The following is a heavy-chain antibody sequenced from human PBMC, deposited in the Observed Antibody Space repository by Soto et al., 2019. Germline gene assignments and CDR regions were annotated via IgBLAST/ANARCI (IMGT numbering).Heavy chain of an antibody. Sequence: QVQLVQSGGGVVQPGRSLRLSCAASGFTFSSYDMNWVRQAPGKGLEWVAVISYDGFNKYYADSVKGRFTISRDNSKNTLYLPMTSLRAEDTAVYYCPKEKFILARGDYFDFWGQGTLVTVSS. D-gene: IGHD3-10*01. CDR2: ISYDGFNK. CDR3: PKEKFILARGDYFDF. J-gene: IGHJ4*02. V-gene: IGHV3-30*18. CDR1: GFTFSSYD.